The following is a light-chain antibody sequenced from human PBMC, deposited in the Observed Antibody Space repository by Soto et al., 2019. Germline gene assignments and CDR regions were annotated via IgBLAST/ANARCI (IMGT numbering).Light chain of an antibody. CDR2: GAS. V-gene: IGKV1-5*01. Sequence: DIQMTQSPSTLPASVGDRVTINCRASQSISSWLAWYQQKPGKAPKLLIYGASSLQSGVPSRFSGSGSGTEFTLTISSLQPDDFATYYCQQYNSYSPTFGQGTKVDIK. CDR3: QQYNSYSPT. CDR1: QSISSW. J-gene: IGKJ1*01.